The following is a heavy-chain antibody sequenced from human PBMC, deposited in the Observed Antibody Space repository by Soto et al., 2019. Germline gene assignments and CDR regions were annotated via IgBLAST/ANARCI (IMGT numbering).Heavy chain of an antibody. V-gene: IGHV1-18*01. J-gene: IGHJ4*02. CDR1: GYTFINYG. D-gene: IGHD3-22*01. CDR3: ARAPLGIIVAPDF. CDR2: ISDYNGNT. Sequence: ASVKVSCKASGYTFINYGITWVRQAPGQGLEWMGWISDYNGNTYYGKKFQGRVTMTTDTSTRTTYMELSSLTSDDTAVYYCARAPLGIIVAPDFWGQGTLVTVSS.